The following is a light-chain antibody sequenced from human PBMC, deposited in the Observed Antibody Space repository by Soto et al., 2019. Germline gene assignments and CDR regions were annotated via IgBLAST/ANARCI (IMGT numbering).Light chain of an antibody. Sequence: QSVLTQPASVSGSPGQSVTISCTGTSSDIGGYRYVSWYQQRPGKAPKLMIPDVNNRPAGASDRFSAYKSGNAASLTISGLQAEDAADYYCTSYTSDSSVIFGGGTKLTVL. CDR2: DVN. V-gene: IGLV2-14*03. J-gene: IGLJ2*01. CDR1: SSDIGGYRY. CDR3: TSYTSDSSVI.